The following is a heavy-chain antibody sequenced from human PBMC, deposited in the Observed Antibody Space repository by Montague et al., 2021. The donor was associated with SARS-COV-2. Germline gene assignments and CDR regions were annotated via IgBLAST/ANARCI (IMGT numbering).Heavy chain of an antibody. V-gene: IGHV4-59*08. CDR3: AAQTDYYYYSLDV. CDR2: IYDSGNV. J-gene: IGHJ6*02. Sequence: SETLSLTCAVSGGSIRNYYWSWIRQPPGRGLEWIAYIYDSGNVDYNPSLKSRVTILVDTSKNQFSLKLSSVTAADTAVYYYAAQTDYYYYSLDVWGQGTTATVS. CDR1: GGSIRNYY.